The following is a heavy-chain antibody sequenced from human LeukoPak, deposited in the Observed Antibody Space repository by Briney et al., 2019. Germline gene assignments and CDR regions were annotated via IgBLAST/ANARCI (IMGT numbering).Heavy chain of an antibody. D-gene: IGHD6-19*01. CDR1: GYSISSGYY. J-gene: IGHJ4*02. CDR3: ARVSSIAVAGQVFDY. Sequence: PSETLSLTCSVSGYSISSGYYWGWIRQSPGKGLEWIGSMYHSGNTYYKSSLKSRLSISVDTSKNQFSLKLSSVTAADTAVYYCARVSSIAVAGQVFDYWGQGTLVTVSS. V-gene: IGHV4-38-2*02. CDR2: MYHSGNT.